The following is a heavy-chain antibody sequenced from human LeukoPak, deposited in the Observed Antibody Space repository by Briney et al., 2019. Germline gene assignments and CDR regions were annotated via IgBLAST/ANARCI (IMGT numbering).Heavy chain of an antibody. D-gene: IGHD3-10*01. CDR3: ARGWFGQLLQDY. CDR1: GYTFTSYD. CDR2: MNPNSGNT. V-gene: IGHV1-8*01. J-gene: IGHJ4*02. Sequence: ASVKVSCKASGYTFTSYDINWMRQATGQGPEWMGWMNPNSGNTGYAQQFQGRVTMTRTTSTSTAYMELSSLRSDDTAVYYCARGWFGQLLQDYWGQGTLVTVSS.